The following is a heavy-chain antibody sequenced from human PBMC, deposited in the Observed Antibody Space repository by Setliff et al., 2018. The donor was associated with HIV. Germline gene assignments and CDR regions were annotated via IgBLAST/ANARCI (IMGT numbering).Heavy chain of an antibody. Sequence: PGGSLRLSCTASGFTFGEYAMSWVRQAPGKGLEWVGIIKSKAYGETTEYAASVKGRFTLSRDDSKNTLYLQMNSLKIEDTAVYYCTTGTRLVDWGQGALVTVSS. D-gene: IGHD2-21*01. J-gene: IGHJ4*02. CDR2: IKSKAYGETT. CDR1: GFTFGEYA. V-gene: IGHV3-49*04. CDR3: TTGTRLVD.